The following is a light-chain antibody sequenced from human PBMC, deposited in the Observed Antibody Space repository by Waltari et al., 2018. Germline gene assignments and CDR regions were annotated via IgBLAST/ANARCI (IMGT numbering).Light chain of an antibody. CDR2: EGN. CDR1: GGDFGTYNL. V-gene: IGLV2-23*01. Sequence: QSALTQPAPVSGSPGQSLTVPRTGTGGDFGTYNLVPWYQQHPPKAPKLILYEGNKRPSGVSRRFSGSRSGHTASLTISGLQAEDEGDYYCCSYAGGETWVFGGGTKVTVL. J-gene: IGLJ3*02. CDR3: CSYAGGETWV.